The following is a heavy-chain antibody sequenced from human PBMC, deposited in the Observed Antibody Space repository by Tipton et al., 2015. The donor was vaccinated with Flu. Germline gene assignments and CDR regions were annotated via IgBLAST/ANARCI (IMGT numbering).Heavy chain of an antibody. CDR3: VRVGRFYDWLSGHYGMDV. V-gene: IGHV4-61*09. J-gene: IGHJ6*02. CDR1: EGSITNGGYH. Sequence: LRLSCSLPEGSITNGGYHWTWVRQPAGKGLEWIGHVSTNGTTSYSPSLRGRLALSLGPSMNQVSLRLTSVSAADTAVYYCVRVGRFYDWLSGHYGMDVWGQGTAVTVSS. D-gene: IGHD3-9*01. CDR2: VSTNGTT.